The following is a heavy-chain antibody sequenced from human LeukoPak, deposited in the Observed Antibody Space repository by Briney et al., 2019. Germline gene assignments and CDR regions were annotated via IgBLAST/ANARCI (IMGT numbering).Heavy chain of an antibody. V-gene: IGHV4-34*01. Sequence: SETLSLTCAVYGGSFSGYYWSWIRQPPGKGLEWIGEINHSGSTNYNPSLKSRVTISVDTSKNQFSLKLSSVTAADTAGYYCARYSYGSYYFDYWGQGTLVTVSS. J-gene: IGHJ4*02. CDR2: INHSGST. CDR3: ARYSYGSYYFDY. D-gene: IGHD5-18*01. CDR1: GGSFSGYY.